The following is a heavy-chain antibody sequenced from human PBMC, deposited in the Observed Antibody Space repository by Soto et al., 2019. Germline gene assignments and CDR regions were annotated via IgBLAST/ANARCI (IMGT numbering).Heavy chain of an antibody. Sequence: ASVKVSCKASGYTFTGYYMHWVRQAPGQGLEWMGWINPNSGGTNYAQKFQGWVTMTRDTSISTAYMELSRLRSDDTAVYYCARAPLYGSGTYYYYYYGMDVWGQGTTVTVSS. CDR2: INPNSGGT. CDR1: GYTFTGYY. J-gene: IGHJ6*02. V-gene: IGHV1-2*04. CDR3: ARAPLYGSGTYYYYYYGMDV. D-gene: IGHD3-10*01.